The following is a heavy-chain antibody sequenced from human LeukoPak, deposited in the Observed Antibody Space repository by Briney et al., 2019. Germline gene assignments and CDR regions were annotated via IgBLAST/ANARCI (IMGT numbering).Heavy chain of an antibody. Sequence: SETLSLTCAVYGGSFSGYYWSWIRQPPGKGLEWIGEINHSGSTNYNPSLKSRVTISVDTSKNQFSLKLSSVTAADTAVYYCARGLGGSGWSGLLDNWGQGTLVTVSS. CDR2: INHSGST. V-gene: IGHV4-34*01. CDR1: GGSFSGYY. D-gene: IGHD6-19*01. CDR3: ARGLGGSGWSGLLDN. J-gene: IGHJ4*02.